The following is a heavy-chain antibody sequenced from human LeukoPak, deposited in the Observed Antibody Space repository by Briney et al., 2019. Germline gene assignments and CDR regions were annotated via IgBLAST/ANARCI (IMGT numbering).Heavy chain of an antibody. Sequence: PGGSVRLFCAASVFTFSSYEMHGVRQARGKGLEWVSYISSSGSTIYYADSVKGRFTISRDNAKNSLYLQMNSLRAEDTAVYYCAELGITMIGGVWGKGTTVTISS. CDR3: AELGITMIGGV. J-gene: IGHJ6*04. CDR2: ISSSGSTI. CDR1: VFTFSSYE. D-gene: IGHD3-10*02. V-gene: IGHV3-48*03.